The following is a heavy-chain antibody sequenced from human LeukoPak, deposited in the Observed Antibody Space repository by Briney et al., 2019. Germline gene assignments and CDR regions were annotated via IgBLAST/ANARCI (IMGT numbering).Heavy chain of an antibody. Sequence: GGSLRLSCAASGFTFSNYWMHWVRQAPGKGLVWVSRISSDESSTNYADSVKGRFTISRDNAKNTLYLQMNSLRAEDTAVYYCAKGGIVGTTQPYFDYWGQGTLVTVSS. D-gene: IGHD1-26*01. CDR1: GFTFSNYW. CDR3: AKGGIVGTTQPYFDY. V-gene: IGHV3-74*01. CDR2: ISSDESST. J-gene: IGHJ4*02.